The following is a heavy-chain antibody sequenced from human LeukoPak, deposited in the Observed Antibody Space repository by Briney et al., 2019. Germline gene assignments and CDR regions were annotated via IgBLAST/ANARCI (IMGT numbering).Heavy chain of an antibody. D-gene: IGHD1-26*01. CDR3: AKDRLGAILYFDY. J-gene: IGHJ4*02. V-gene: IGHV3-23*01. CDR2: VSGDGVTT. CDR1: GFTFNNYA. Sequence: GGSLRLSCAASGFTFNNYAMTWVRQAPGKGLEWVSGVSGDGVTTYYADSVKGRFTISRDNSKNTLYMQMNSLRAGDTAVYYCAKDRLGAILYFDYWGQGTLVTVSS.